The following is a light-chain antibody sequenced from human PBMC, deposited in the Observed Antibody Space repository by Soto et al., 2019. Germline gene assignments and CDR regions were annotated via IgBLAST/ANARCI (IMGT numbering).Light chain of an antibody. CDR3: CSYAGDSTWV. V-gene: IGLV2-23*01. CDR1: SSDVGNYNL. Sequence: QSALTQPASVSGSPGQSITISCTGTSSDVGNYNLFSWYQQHPGEAPKLLIYEGSKRPSGVSNRFSGSKFGNTASLTISGLQAEDEVDYYCCSYAGDSTWVFGGGTKLTVL. CDR2: EGS. J-gene: IGLJ3*02.